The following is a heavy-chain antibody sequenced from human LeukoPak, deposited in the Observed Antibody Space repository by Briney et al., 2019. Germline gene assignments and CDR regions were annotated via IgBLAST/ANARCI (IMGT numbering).Heavy chain of an antibody. D-gene: IGHD2-2*01. CDR3: AREKLQLPLGYDY. Sequence: ASVKVSCKASGYTFTTYDINWVRQATGQGLEWMGWINPNSGGTNYAQKFQGRVTMTRDTSISTAYMELSRLRSDDTAVYYCAREKLQLPLGYDYWGQGTLVTVSS. CDR1: GYTFTTYD. J-gene: IGHJ4*02. CDR2: INPNSGGT. V-gene: IGHV1-2*02.